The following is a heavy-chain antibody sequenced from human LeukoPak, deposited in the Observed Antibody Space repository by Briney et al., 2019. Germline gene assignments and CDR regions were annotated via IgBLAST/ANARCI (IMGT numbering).Heavy chain of an antibody. CDR2: INHSGST. D-gene: IGHD3-3*01. CDR1: GGSFSGYY. CDR3: ARGSSFWSGYYIVRSRYHFDY. J-gene: IGHJ4*02. Sequence: SETLSLTCAVYGGSFSGYYWSWIRQSPGKGLEWIGEINHSGSTNYNPFLKSRVTISVDTSKNQFSLKLSSVTAADTAVYYCARGSSFWSGYYIVRSRYHFDYWGQGTLVTVSS. V-gene: IGHV4-34*01.